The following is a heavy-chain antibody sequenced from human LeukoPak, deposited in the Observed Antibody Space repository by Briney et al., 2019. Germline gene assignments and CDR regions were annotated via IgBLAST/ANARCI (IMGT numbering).Heavy chain of an antibody. V-gene: IGHV4-30-4*01. CDR2: FYFSEST. D-gene: IGHD3/OR15-3a*01. J-gene: IGHJ5*02. Sequence: SETLSLTCTVSGGCISSGGYYWSWIRQPPGKGLEWIGYFYFSESTFYNPSLRSRVTISGDTSKNQLSLKLNSVTAADTAVYYCARAMTFHNWFNPWGQGTLVTVSS. CDR1: GGCISSGGYY. CDR3: ARAMTFHNWFNP.